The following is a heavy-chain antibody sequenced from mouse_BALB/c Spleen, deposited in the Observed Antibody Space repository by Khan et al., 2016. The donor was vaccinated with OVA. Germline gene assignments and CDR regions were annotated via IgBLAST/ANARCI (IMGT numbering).Heavy chain of an antibody. CDR2: INTYTGEP. CDR3: ARTLYGSGYDYAMDY. Sequence: QIQLVQSGPELKKPGETVKISCKTSGYIFTNYGMTWVKQAPGKGLKWMGWINTYTGEPTYDDDFKGRFAFSLETSANTAHLQINNLKNEDTATYCCARTLYGSGYDYAMDYCGQGSSVTVSS. J-gene: IGHJ4*01. V-gene: IGHV9-3-1*01. CDR1: GYIFTNYG. D-gene: IGHD1-1*01.